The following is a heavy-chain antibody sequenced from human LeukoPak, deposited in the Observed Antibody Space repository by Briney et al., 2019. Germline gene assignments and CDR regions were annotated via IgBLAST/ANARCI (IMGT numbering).Heavy chain of an antibody. D-gene: IGHD1-14*01. V-gene: IGHV4-38-2*02. Sequence: SETLSLTCTVSGYSISSGYYWGWIRQPPGKGLEWIGSIYHSGSTYYNPSLKSRVTISVDTSKNQFSLKLSSVTAADTAVYYCARDLTGYFDYWGQGTLVTVSS. CDR3: ARDLTGYFDY. J-gene: IGHJ4*02. CDR1: GYSISSGYY. CDR2: IYHSGST.